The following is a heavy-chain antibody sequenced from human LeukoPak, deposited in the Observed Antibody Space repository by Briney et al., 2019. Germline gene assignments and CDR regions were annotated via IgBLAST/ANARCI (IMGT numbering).Heavy chain of an antibody. Sequence: QASETLSLTCTVSGGSISSSDWYWGWIRQPPGKGLEWIGTIFYNGATQFNPSLKSRVTLSVDTSRNQFSLRLTSVTAADTAVYYCAREERYTTSSGGHWGQGTLVTVSS. CDR2: IFYNGAT. CDR1: GGSISSSDWY. V-gene: IGHV4-39*07. CDR3: AREERYTTSSGGH. D-gene: IGHD1-26*01. J-gene: IGHJ1*01.